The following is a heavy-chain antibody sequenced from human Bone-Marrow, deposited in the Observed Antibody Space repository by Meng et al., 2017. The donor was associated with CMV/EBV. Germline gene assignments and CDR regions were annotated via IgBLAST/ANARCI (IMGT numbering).Heavy chain of an antibody. CDR3: TKNLGDDYNPIDC. CDR2: ITATGVNT. D-gene: IGHD5-24*01. Sequence: ASGFDFSIYAMTWVRQAPGKGLEWVSAITATGVNTYYAGSVKGRFTISRDSSKNTLYLQMNSLRAEDTAVYYCTKNLGDDYNPIDCWGQGTLVTVSS. J-gene: IGHJ4*02. CDR1: GFDFSIYA. V-gene: IGHV3-23*01.